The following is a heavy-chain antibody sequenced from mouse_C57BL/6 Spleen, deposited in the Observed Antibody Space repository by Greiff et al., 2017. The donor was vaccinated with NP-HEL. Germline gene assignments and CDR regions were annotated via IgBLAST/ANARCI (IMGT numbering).Heavy chain of an antibody. J-gene: IGHJ4*01. CDR2: IDPENGDT. V-gene: IGHV14-4*01. Sequence: EVKLQESGAELVRPGASVKLSCTASGFNIKDDYMHWVKQRPEQGLEWIGWIDPENGDTEYASKFQGKATITADTSSNTAYLQLSSLTSEDTAVYYCTTRALSSPYAMDYWGQGTSVTVSS. CDR1: GFNIKDDY. D-gene: IGHD1-1*01. CDR3: TTRALSSPYAMDY.